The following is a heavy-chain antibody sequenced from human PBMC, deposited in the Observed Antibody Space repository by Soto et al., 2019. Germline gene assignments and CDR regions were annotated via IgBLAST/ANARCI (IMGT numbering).Heavy chain of an antibody. CDR2: VYFDGTNK. J-gene: IGHJ6*02. CDR1: GFTFSSYG. Sequence: GGSLRLSCAASGFTFSSYGMHWVRQAPGKGLEWVAVVYFDGTNKYYADSVKGRFTISRDNSNNRLYLEMNSLRAEDTAVYYCARDYYYDSNGSSNHYYGMDVWGQGTTVTVSS. CDR3: ARDYYYDSNGSSNHYYGMDV. D-gene: IGHD3-22*01. V-gene: IGHV3-33*01.